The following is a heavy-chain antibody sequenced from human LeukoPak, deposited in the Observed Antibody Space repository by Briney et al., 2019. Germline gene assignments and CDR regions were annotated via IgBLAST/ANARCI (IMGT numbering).Heavy chain of an antibody. D-gene: IGHD5-18*01. CDR3: ARAGSYRGYGMDV. V-gene: IGHV4-34*01. Sequence: SETLFLTCAVYGGSFSGYYWSWIRQPPGKGLEWIGEINHSGSTNYNPSLKSRVTMSVDTSKNQFSLKLSSVTAADTAVYYCARAGSYRGYGMDVWGQGTTVTVSS. CDR1: GGSFSGYY. CDR2: INHSGST. J-gene: IGHJ6*02.